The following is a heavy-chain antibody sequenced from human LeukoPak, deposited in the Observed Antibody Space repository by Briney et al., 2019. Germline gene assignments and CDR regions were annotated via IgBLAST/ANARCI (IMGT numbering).Heavy chain of an antibody. CDR1: GFTFSSYA. V-gene: IGHV3-48*03. CDR2: ISSSGSTI. D-gene: IGHD5-12*01. J-gene: IGHJ4*02. Sequence: PGGSLRLSCAASGFTFSSYAMTWVRQAPGKGLEWVSAISSSGSTIYYADSVRGRFTISRDNAKNSLYLQMNSLRAEDTAVYYCARENSGYDFGYWGQGTLVTVSS. CDR3: ARENSGYDFGY.